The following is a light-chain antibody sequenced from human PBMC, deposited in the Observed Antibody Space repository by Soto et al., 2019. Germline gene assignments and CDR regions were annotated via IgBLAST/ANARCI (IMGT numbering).Light chain of an antibody. CDR3: QHHNSYSQT. V-gene: IGKV1-5*01. CDR1: QSIRYY. J-gene: IGKJ1*01. CDR2: GAS. Sequence: DIQLTHSPPTLSASVGDRVTITRRASQSIRYYLAWYQQTPGKAPKLLIYGASSLQSGVPSRFSGSGSGTEFTLTISSLQPDDFATYFCQHHNSYSQTFGQGTKVDIK.